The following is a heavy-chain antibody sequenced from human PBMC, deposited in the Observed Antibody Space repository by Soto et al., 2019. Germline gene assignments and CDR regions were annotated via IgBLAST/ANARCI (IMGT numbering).Heavy chain of an antibody. CDR2: ISAYNGNT. Sequence: ASVKVSCKASGGSFNRYGVSWVRQAPGQGLEWMGWISAYNGNTNYAQKLQGRVTMTTDTSTSTAYMELRSLRSDDTAVYYCARDLPPQDYWGQGTLVTVSS. J-gene: IGHJ4*02. CDR1: GGSFNRYG. V-gene: IGHV1-18*01. CDR3: ARDLPPQDY.